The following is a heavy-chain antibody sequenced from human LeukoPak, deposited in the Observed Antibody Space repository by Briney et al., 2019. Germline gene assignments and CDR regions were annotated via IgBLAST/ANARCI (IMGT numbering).Heavy chain of an antibody. CDR3: AKESYGGGPCDY. CDR2: ISWNSGSI. J-gene: IGHJ4*02. Sequence: GGSLRLSCAASGFTFDDYAMHWVRQAPGQGLEWVSGISWNSGSIVYADSVKGRFAISRDNAKNSLYLQMNSLRAEDTALYYCAKESYGGGPCDYWGQGTLVTVSS. V-gene: IGHV3-9*01. CDR1: GFTFDDYA. D-gene: IGHD4/OR15-4a*01.